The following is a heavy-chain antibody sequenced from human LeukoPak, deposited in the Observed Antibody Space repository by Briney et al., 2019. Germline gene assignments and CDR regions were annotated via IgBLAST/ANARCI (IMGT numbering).Heavy chain of an antibody. CDR2: IYYSGST. V-gene: IGHV4-39*07. CDR1: GGSISSSSYY. CDR3: ARVKLWFGEFDY. Sequence: SETLSLTCTVSGGSISSSSYYWGWIRQPPGKGLEWIGSIYYSGSTYYNPSLKSRVTISVDTSKNQFSLKLSSVTAADTAVYYCARVKLWFGEFDYWGRGTLVTVSS. D-gene: IGHD3-10*01. J-gene: IGHJ4*02.